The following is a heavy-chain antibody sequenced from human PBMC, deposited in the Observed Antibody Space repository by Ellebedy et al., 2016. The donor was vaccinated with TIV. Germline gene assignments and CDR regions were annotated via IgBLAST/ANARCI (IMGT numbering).Heavy chain of an antibody. V-gene: IGHV3-23*01. CDR3: RQGHYADY. J-gene: IGHJ4*02. CDR2: ISAGSDTT. Sequence: GESLKISXAASGLSFNTFFMSWVRHSPWRGLEWVSTISAGSDTTRFADSVKGRFTISRDNSKNTVYLRMNDLRAEDTAVYYCRQGHYADYWGQGTLVTVSS. CDR1: GLSFNTFF.